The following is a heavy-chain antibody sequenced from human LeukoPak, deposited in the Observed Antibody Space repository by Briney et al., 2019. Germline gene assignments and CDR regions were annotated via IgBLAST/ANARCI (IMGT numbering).Heavy chain of an antibody. V-gene: IGHV3-33*01. CDR1: GFTFSSYV. CDR3: ASATGDNDAFDI. Sequence: GGSLRLSCAASGFTFSSYVMHWVRQAPGKGLEWVAVIWNDGSNKYFADSVKGRFTISRDSSKNTLYLQMNSLRAEDTAVYYCASATGDNDAFDIWGQGTMATVSS. D-gene: IGHD7-27*01. CDR2: IWNDGSNK. J-gene: IGHJ3*02.